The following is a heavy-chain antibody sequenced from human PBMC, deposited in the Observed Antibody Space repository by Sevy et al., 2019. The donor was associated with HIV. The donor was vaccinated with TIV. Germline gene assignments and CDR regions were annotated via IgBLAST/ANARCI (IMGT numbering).Heavy chain of an antibody. CDR2: IYDTNYGSGGGT. CDR1: GFTFISYA. J-gene: IGHJ3*02. V-gene: IGHV3-23*01. Sequence: GGSLRLSCKPSGFTFISYAMNWVRQVPGKGLDWVSTIYDTNYGSGGGTYYADSVKGRFTISRDTSKTTVDLQMNSLRTEDTAVYYCAGGRYDSSGSFDAFDIWGQGTMVTVSS. D-gene: IGHD3-22*01. CDR3: AGGRYDSSGSFDAFDI.